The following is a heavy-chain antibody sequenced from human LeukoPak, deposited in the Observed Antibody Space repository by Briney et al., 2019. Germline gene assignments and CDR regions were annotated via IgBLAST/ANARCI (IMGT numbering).Heavy chain of an antibody. Sequence: GGSLRLSCAASGFTFSSYSMNWVRQAAGKGLEWVSSISSSSSYIYYADSVKGRFTISRDNTKNSLYLQMNSLRAEDTAVYYCARDQVGDGFDYWGQGTLVIVSS. J-gene: IGHJ4*02. CDR2: ISSSSSYI. D-gene: IGHD3-16*01. CDR1: GFTFSSYS. CDR3: ARDQVGDGFDY. V-gene: IGHV3-21*01.